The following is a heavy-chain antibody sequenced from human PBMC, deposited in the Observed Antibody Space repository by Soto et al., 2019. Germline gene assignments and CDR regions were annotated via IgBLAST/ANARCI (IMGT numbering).Heavy chain of an antibody. CDR2: ISYDGSNK. J-gene: IGHJ4*02. Sequence: GGSLRLSCAASGFTFSSYGMHWVRQAPGKGLEWVAVISYDGSNKYYADSVKGRFTISRDNSKNTLYLQMNSLRAEDTAVYYCAKGKILWRGNSEPFDYWGQGTLVTVSS. CDR3: AKGKILWRGNSEPFDY. V-gene: IGHV3-30*18. CDR1: GFTFSSYG. D-gene: IGHD1-7*01.